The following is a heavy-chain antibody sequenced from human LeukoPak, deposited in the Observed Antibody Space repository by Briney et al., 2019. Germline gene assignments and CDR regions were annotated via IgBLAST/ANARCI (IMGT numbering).Heavy chain of an antibody. CDR1: GVSISSYY. D-gene: IGHD1-26*01. J-gene: IGHJ4*02. CDR3: ARMGVGAITLDY. V-gene: IGHV4-59*08. CDR2: IYYSGST. Sequence: KASETLSLTCTVSGVSISSYYWSWIRQPPGKGLEWIGYIYYSGSTNYNPSLKSRVTISVDTSKNQFSLKLSSVTAADTAVYYCARMGVGAITLDYWGQGTLVTVSS.